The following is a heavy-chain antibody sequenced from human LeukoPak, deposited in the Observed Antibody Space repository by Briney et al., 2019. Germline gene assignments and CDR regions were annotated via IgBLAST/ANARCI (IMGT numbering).Heavy chain of an antibody. D-gene: IGHD3-10*01. Sequence: GGSLRLSCAASGFTFSRYWMNWVRQAPGKGLEWVPILYSGDSTYYADSVKGRFIVSRDNSKNTLYLQMNALRADDTAVYYCARVGDHYHWYLDLWGRGTLVTVSS. CDR3: ARVGDHYHWYLDL. CDR1: GFTFSRYW. CDR2: LYSGDST. J-gene: IGHJ2*01. V-gene: IGHV3-53*01.